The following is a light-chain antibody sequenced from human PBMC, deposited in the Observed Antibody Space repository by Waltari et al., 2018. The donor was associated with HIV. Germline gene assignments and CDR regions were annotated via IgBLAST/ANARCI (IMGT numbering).Light chain of an antibody. CDR2: GAS. CDR3: QQYGSSPCT. Sequence: EIVLTQSPDTLSLSPGERATLSCRASQSISSGYLAWYQQKPGQAPRLLIFGASSRATGIPDSFSGSGSGTVFTLTSSSLEPEDFAMYYCQQYGSSPCTFGQGTKLEIK. J-gene: IGKJ2*02. V-gene: IGKV3-20*01. CDR1: QSISSGY.